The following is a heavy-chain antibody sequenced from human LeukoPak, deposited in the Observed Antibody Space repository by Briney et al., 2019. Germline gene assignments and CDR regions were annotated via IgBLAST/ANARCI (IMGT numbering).Heavy chain of an antibody. D-gene: IGHD4-17*01. J-gene: IGHJ4*02. Sequence: SETLSLTCAVYGGSFSGYYWSWLHQPPGKGLEWIGEINHSGSTNYNPSLKSRVTISVDTSKNQFSLKLSSVTAADTAVYYCARGLSRMTTVTRWGQGTLVTVSS. CDR2: INHSGST. CDR1: GGSFSGYY. CDR3: ARGLSRMTTVTR. V-gene: IGHV4-34*01.